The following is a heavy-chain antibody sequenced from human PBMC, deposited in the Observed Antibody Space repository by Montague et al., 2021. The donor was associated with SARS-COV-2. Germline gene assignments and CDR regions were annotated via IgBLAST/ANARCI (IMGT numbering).Heavy chain of an antibody. D-gene: IGHD5-18*01. CDR3: GRLLVNTAAVIHYYYGVDV. Sequence: SLRLSSAASGFTFGGDATTWVRQAPGKGLEWLGFIRDTSYGGAAEYAASVRGRFTFSRDNSKSIAYLQMDSLKTEDTAVYYCGRLLVNTAAVIHYYYGVDVWGRGTTVIVSS. J-gene: IGHJ6*02. CDR2: IRDTSYGGAA. V-gene: IGHV3-49*04. CDR1: GFTFGGDA.